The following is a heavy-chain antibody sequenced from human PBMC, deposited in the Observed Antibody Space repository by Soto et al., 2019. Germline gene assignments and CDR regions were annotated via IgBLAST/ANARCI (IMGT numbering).Heavy chain of an antibody. CDR2: IYHSGST. J-gene: IGHJ4*02. V-gene: IGHV4-30-2*01. CDR1: GGSISSGGYS. CDR3: ASSLSSYAIFRRRYHTYDFDY. Sequence: SETLSLTCAVSGGSISSGGYSWTWIRQPPGKGLEWIGYIYHSGSTYYNPSLKSRVTISVDRSKNQFSLKLSSVTAADTAVYYCASSLSSYAIFRRRYHTYDFDYWGQGTLVTVSS. D-gene: IGHD2-8*01.